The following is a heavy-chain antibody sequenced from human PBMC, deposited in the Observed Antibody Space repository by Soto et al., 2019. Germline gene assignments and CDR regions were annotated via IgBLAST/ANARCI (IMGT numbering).Heavy chain of an antibody. D-gene: IGHD3-10*01. V-gene: IGHV5-10-1*01. Sequence: PGESLKISCKGSGYSFTIYWISWVRQMPGKGLEWMGRIDPSDSYTNYSPSFQGHVTISADKSISTAYLQWSSLKASDTAMYYCATKYYSYYYYGMDVWGQGTTVTVSS. J-gene: IGHJ6*02. CDR2: IDPSDSYT. CDR1: GYSFTIYW. CDR3: ATKYYSYYYYGMDV.